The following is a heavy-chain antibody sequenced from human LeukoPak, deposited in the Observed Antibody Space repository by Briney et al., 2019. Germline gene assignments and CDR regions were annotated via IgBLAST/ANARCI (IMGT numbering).Heavy chain of an antibody. D-gene: IGHD2-2*02. V-gene: IGHV4-59*01. Sequence: PSETLSLTCTVSGGSISSYYWSWIRQPPGEGLEWIGYIYYSGSTNYNPSLKSRVTISVDTSKNQFSLKLTSVTAADTAVYYCARAIVVPAAIRDWGQGTLVTVSS. CDR1: GGSISSYY. J-gene: IGHJ4*02. CDR3: ARAIVVPAAIRD. CDR2: IYYSGST.